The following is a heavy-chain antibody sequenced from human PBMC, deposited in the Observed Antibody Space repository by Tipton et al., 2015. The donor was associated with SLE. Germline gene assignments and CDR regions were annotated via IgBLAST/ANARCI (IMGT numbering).Heavy chain of an antibody. J-gene: IGHJ6*02. CDR2: IYYSGST. CDR3: ASGDYDYYGMDV. Sequence: TLSLTCTVSGGSLSSHYWSWIRQPPGKGLEWIGYIYYSGSTNYNPSLKSRVTISVDTSKNQFSLKLSSVTAADTAVYYCASGDYDYYGMDVWGQGTTVTVSS. D-gene: IGHD3-10*01. CDR1: GGSLSSHY. V-gene: IGHV4-59*11.